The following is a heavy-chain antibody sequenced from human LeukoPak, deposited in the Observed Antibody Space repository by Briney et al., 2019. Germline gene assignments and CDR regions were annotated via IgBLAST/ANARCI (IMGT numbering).Heavy chain of an antibody. J-gene: IGHJ5*02. CDR2: IGPSSGDI. CDR1: GFTVSSNY. Sequence: KSGGSLRLSCAVSGFTVSSNYMSWVRQAPGQGLEWVSSIGPSSGDIYYADSVKGRFTISRDNDKNSLYLQMISLRAEDTAVYYCARDRGARGRGLAWGQGTQVTVSS. D-gene: IGHD3-10*01. V-gene: IGHV3-21*01. CDR3: ARDRGARGRGLA.